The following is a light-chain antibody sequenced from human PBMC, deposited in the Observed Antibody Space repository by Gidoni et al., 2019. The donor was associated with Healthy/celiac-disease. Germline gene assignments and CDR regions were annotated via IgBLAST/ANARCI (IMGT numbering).Light chain of an antibody. V-gene: IGKV3-20*01. Sequence: IVLTQSPGTLSLSPGERATLSCRASQSVSSSYLAWYQQKPGQAPRLLIYCASSSATGIPDRFSGSGSGTDFTLTISRLEPEDFAVYYCQQYGSSPELTFGGGTKVEIK. CDR1: QSVSSSY. CDR3: QQYGSSPELT. J-gene: IGKJ4*01. CDR2: CAS.